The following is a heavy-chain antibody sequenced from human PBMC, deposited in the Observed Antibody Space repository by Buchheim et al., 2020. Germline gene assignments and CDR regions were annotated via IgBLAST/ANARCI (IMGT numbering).Heavy chain of an antibody. D-gene: IGHD1-1*01. Sequence: QVQLQESGPGLVKPSQTLSLTCTVSGGSISSGGYYWSWIRQPPGKGLEWIGEINHSGSTNYNPSLKSRVTISVDTSKNQFSLKLSSVTAADTAVYYCARGTLDPYVGYYYGMDVWGQGTT. CDR2: INHSGST. CDR1: GGSISSGGYY. V-gene: IGHV4-31*03. CDR3: ARGTLDPYVGYYYGMDV. J-gene: IGHJ6*02.